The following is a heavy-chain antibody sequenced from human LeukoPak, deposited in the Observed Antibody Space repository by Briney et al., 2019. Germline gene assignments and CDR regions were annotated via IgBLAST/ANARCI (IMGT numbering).Heavy chain of an antibody. J-gene: IGHJ4*02. V-gene: IGHV3-7*01. CDR1: GFTFSSDN. CDR3: ARRYYDFWSGYSYYFDY. Sequence: GGSLRLSCAASGFTFSSDNMSWVRQAPGKGLEWVANIQQDGGEKYYVDSVKGRFTISRDNTKNSLYLQMNSLRAEDTAVYYCARRYYDFWSGYSYYFDYWGQGTLVTVSS. CDR2: IQQDGGEK. D-gene: IGHD3-3*01.